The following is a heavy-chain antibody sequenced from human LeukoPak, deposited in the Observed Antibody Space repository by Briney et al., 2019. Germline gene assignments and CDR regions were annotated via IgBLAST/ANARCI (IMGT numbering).Heavy chain of an antibody. V-gene: IGHV3-23*01. J-gene: IGHJ4*02. CDR1: EFTFNMYG. Sequence: PGGSLRLSCVASEFTFNMYGMGWVRQAPGKWPEWVAAIADSGGNTYYADSVKGRFTISRDNSRNTLSLQMNSLRAEDTAVYYCAKGHNNYYFTIDYWGQGTLVTVSS. D-gene: IGHD2/OR15-2a*01. CDR3: AKGHNNYYFTIDY. CDR2: IADSGGNT.